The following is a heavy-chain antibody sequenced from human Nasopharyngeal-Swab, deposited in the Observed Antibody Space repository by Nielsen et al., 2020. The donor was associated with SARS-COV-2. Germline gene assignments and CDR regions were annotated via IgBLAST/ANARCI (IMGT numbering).Heavy chain of an antibody. CDR1: GFPFSSYS. CDR2: ISSSSSYI. Sequence: GGSLRLSCAASGFPFSSYSMNWVRQAPGKGLEWVSSISSSSSYIYYADSVKGRFTISRDNAKNSLYLQMNSLRAEDTAVYYCAKYSSATDAFDIWGQGTMVTVSS. J-gene: IGHJ3*02. CDR3: AKYSSATDAFDI. V-gene: IGHV3-21*01. D-gene: IGHD6-19*01.